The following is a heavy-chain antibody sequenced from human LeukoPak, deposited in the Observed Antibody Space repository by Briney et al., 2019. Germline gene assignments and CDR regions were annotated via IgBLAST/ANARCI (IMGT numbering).Heavy chain of an antibody. CDR2: VYSSGNT. J-gene: IGHJ5*02. CDR3: ARLYSQNHFDP. Sequence: SETLSLTCTVSGGSISSFYGSWIRQPPGKGLEWIGYVYSSGNTNYNPSLKSRVTISVDTSKNQFSLRLSSVTAADTAVYYCARLYSQNHFDPWGQGTLVTVSS. D-gene: IGHD1-14*01. V-gene: IGHV4-59*08. CDR1: GGSISSFY.